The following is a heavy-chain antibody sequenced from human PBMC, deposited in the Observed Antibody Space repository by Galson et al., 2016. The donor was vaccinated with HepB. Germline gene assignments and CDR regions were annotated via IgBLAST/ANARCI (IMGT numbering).Heavy chain of an antibody. CDR1: GGSFSGHY. J-gene: IGHJ4*02. CDR3: AGDGRYADTWDLSDY. V-gene: IGHV4-34*01. Sequence: ETLSLTCAAYGGSFSGHYWNWIRQSPGKALEWIGEINQSGSSNYTPSLRSRVTISVDTSKNQFSLKLTSVTAADTVTYYCAGDGRYADTWDLSDYWGQGTPVTVSS. D-gene: IGHD2-2*01. CDR2: INQSGSS.